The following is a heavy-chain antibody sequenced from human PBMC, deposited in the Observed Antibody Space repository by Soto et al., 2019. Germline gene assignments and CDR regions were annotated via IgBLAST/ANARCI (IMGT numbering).Heavy chain of an antibody. J-gene: IGHJ3*02. CDR3: ARPTGDYYDSSGPDAFDI. V-gene: IGHV1-69*13. Sequence: SVKVSCKASGGTFSSYAISWVRQAPGQGLEWMGGIIPIFGTANYAQKFQGRVTITADESTSTAYMELSSLRSEDTAVYYCARPTGDYYDSSGPDAFDIWGQGTLVT. CDR1: GGTFSSYA. D-gene: IGHD3-22*01. CDR2: IIPIFGTA.